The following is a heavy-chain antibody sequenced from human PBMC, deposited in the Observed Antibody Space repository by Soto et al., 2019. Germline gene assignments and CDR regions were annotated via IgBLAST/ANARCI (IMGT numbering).Heavy chain of an antibody. J-gene: IGHJ4*02. Sequence: ASVKVSCKASGYTFSSYGFSWVRQAPGQGLEWMGWISAYNGNTDYAQKFQGRVTMTTDTSTSTAYMELRSLRSDDTAVYYCARDVRLGESGYDYWGQGTLVTVSS. CDR2: ISAYNGNT. CDR1: GYTFSSYG. D-gene: IGHD3-16*01. V-gene: IGHV1-18*01. CDR3: ARDVRLGESGYDY.